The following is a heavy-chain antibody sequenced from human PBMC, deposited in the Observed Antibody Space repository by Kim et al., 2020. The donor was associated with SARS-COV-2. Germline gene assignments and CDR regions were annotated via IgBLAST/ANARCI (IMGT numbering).Heavy chain of an antibody. CDR3: ARGESIAAAGGFDY. CDR2: INAGNGNT. Sequence: ASVKVSCKASGYTFTSYAMHWVRQAPGQRLEWMGWINAGNGNTKYSQKFQGRVTITRDTSASTAYMELSSLRSEDTAVYYCARGESIAAAGGFDYWGQGTLVTVSS. CDR1: GYTFTSYA. J-gene: IGHJ4*02. D-gene: IGHD6-13*01. V-gene: IGHV1-3*01.